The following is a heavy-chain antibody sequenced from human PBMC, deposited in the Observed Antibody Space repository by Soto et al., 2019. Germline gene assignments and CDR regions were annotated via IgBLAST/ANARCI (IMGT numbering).Heavy chain of an antibody. CDR3: ARHSVAGYCSGGSCYSEAWFDP. J-gene: IGHJ5*02. CDR2: IYYSGST. Sequence: ETLSLTCTVSGGSISTSSYYWGWIRQPPGKGLEWIGSIYYSGSTYYNPSLKSRATISVDTSKNQFSLKLSSVPAADTAVYYCARHSVAGYCSGGSCYSEAWFDPWGQGTLVTVSS. D-gene: IGHD2-15*01. V-gene: IGHV4-39*01. CDR1: GGSISTSSYY.